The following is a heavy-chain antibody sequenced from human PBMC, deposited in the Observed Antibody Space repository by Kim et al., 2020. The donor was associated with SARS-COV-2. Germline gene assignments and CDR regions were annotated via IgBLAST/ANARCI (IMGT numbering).Heavy chain of an antibody. J-gene: IGHJ6*02. Sequence: GGSLRLSCAASGFTFSSYAMSWVRQAPGKGLEWVSAISGSGGSTYYADSVKGRFTISRDNSKNTLYLQMNSLRAEDTAVYYCAKGDPIVVVPAAQNYYYGMDVWGQGTTVTVSS. V-gene: IGHV3-23*01. CDR1: GFTFSSYA. D-gene: IGHD2-2*01. CDR3: AKGDPIVVVPAAQNYYYGMDV. CDR2: ISGSGGST.